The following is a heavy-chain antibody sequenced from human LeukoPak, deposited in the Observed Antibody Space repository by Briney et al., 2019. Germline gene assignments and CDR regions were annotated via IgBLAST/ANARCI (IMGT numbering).Heavy chain of an antibody. D-gene: IGHD2-2*02. Sequence: ASVKVSCKASGYTFSGYYMHWVRQAPGQGLEWMGWINPNSGGTNYAQKFQGRVTMTRDTSISTAYMELSRLKSDDTALYYCARGGAAALLPYYYYFMDVWGKGTTVTVSS. CDR3: ARGGAAALLPYYYYFMDV. V-gene: IGHV1-2*02. J-gene: IGHJ6*03. CDR1: GYTFSGYY. CDR2: INPNSGGT.